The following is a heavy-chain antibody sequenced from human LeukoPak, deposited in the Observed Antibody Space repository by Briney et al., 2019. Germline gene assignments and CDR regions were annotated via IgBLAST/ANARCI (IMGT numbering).Heavy chain of an antibody. V-gene: IGHV4-31*03. Sequence: SETLSLTCTVSGGSIGSGGYYWSWIRQHPGKGLEWIGYIYYSGSTYYNPSLKSRVTISVDTSKNQFSLKLSSVTAADTAVYYCATSGGGDILTGYYRFDYWGQGTQVTVSS. CDR3: ATSGGGDILTGYYRFDY. D-gene: IGHD3-9*01. J-gene: IGHJ4*02. CDR1: GGSIGSGGYY. CDR2: IYYSGST.